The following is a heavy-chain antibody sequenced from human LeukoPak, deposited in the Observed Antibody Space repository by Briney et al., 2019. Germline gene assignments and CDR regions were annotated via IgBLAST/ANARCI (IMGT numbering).Heavy chain of an antibody. CDR2: IIPIFGTA. CDR3: ARDTDYGDYAYYFDY. J-gene: IGHJ4*02. CDR1: GGTFSSYA. V-gene: IGHV1-69*13. D-gene: IGHD4-17*01. Sequence: VNVSCKASGGTFSSYAISWVRQAPGQGLEWMGGIIPIFGTANYAQKFQGRVTITADKSTSTAYMELSSLRSEDTAVYYCARDTDYGDYAYYFDYWGQGTLVTVSS.